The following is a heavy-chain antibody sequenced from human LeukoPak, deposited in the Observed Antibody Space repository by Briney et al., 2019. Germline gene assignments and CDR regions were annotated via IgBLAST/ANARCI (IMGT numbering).Heavy chain of an antibody. Sequence: GRSLRLSCAASGFTFSRFAMHWVRQAPGKGLEWVAVVSDDGSNKYYADSVKGRFSISRDSSKNTLYLQMNSLRAEDTAVYYCAKFSSSTRIIYYFDYWGQGTLVTVSS. CDR1: GFTFSRFA. V-gene: IGHV3-30-3*01. D-gene: IGHD6-6*01. CDR3: AKFSSSTRIIYYFDY. CDR2: VSDDGSNK. J-gene: IGHJ4*02.